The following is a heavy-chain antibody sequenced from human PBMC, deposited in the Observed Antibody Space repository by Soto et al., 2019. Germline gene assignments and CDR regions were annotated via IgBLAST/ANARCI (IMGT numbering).Heavy chain of an antibody. V-gene: IGHV4-59*01. Sequence: QVQLQESGPGLVKPSETLSLTCTVSGGSISSYYWSWIRQPPGKGLEWIGYIYYSGSTNYHPSLKSRVTISVNTSKNQFSLKLTSVTAADTAVYYCARVSSGWWYFKYWGQGTLVTVSS. CDR2: IYYSGST. CDR3: ARVSSGWWYFKY. D-gene: IGHD6-19*01. CDR1: GGSISSYY. J-gene: IGHJ4*02.